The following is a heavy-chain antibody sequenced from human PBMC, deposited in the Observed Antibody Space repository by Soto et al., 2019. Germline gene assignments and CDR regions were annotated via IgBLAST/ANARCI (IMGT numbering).Heavy chain of an antibody. CDR2: INSGSTTI. CDR1: GFSFSSHI. J-gene: IGHJ4*02. Sequence: EEQLVESGGGLVQPGGSLRLSCAASGFSFSSHIMYWVRQAPGKGLEWVSSINSGSTTIYYADSVQGRFTISRDNAKNSLYRQMNSVRADDTAVYYCLNGDYYVGQGTLVTVSS. D-gene: IGHD4-17*01. V-gene: IGHV3-48*01. CDR3: LNGDYY.